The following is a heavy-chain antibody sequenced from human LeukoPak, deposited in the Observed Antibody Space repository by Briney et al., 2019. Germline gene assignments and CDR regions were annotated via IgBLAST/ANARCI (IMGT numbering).Heavy chain of an antibody. CDR2: ISGSGGST. Sequence: GGSLRLSCAASGFTFSSYAMSWVRQAPGKGLEWVSAISGSGGSTYYAGSVKGRFTISRDNSKNTLYLQMNSLRAEDTAVYYCAKASEKDIVLMVYAIGFDYWGQGTLVTVSS. CDR3: AKASEKDIVLMVYAIGFDY. V-gene: IGHV3-23*01. J-gene: IGHJ4*02. CDR1: GFTFSSYA. D-gene: IGHD2-8*01.